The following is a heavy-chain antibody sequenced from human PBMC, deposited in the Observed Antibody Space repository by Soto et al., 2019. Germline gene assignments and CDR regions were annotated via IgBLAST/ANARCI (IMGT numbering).Heavy chain of an antibody. CDR3: APGEVVPSFPNGLDT. J-gene: IGHJ5*02. CDR2: FIPSFPAP. Sequence: VQFVQSGAELKKPGSSVRVSCRASGGTIKTYTLSWVRQAPGQGLEWMGAFIPSFPAPNFAQRFKGRLPLTADESTTTGFMELSGLRPEDTALYFCAPGEVVPSFPNGLDTWGQGTHVIVSS. CDR1: GGTIKTYT. V-gene: IGHV1-69*12. D-gene: IGHD2-21*01.